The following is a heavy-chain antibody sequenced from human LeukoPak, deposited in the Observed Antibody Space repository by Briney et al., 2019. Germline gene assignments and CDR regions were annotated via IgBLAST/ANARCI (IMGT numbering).Heavy chain of an antibody. CDR2: INWNGGST. CDR3: ARDQYYDGSGTPFDY. V-gene: IGHV3-20*04. D-gene: IGHD3-22*01. CDR1: GFRFDDYG. Sequence: GGSLRLSCAASGFRFDDYGMGWVRQAPGKGLEWVSGINWNGGSTAYADSVKGRFTISRDNAKNSLYLQMNSLRAEDTALYYCARDQYYDGSGTPFDYWGQGTLVTVSS. J-gene: IGHJ4*02.